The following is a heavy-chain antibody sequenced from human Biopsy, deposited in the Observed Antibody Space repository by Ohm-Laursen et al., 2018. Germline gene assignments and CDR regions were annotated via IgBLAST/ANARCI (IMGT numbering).Heavy chain of an antibody. V-gene: IGHV4-38-2*02. Sequence: SDTLSLTCTVSGYSISSDYRWGWIRQAPGKTLEWLGNIFKDGNTHYNPSLRSRVTISADTSKNQFSLKLGSVTVADTAVFYCARRGSGGRSFDYWGQGSLVTVSS. J-gene: IGHJ4*02. CDR3: ARRGSGGRSFDY. D-gene: IGHD2-15*01. CDR2: IFKDGNT. CDR1: GYSISSDYR.